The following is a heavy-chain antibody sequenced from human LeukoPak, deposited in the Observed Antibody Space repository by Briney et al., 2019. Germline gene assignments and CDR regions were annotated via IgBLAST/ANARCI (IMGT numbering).Heavy chain of an antibody. Sequence: GGSLRLSCAASGFTFSDYYMSWIRQSPGKGLEWVSYISSSSSYTNYAVSVKGRFTISRDNAKNSLYLQMNSLRAEDTAVYYCARAPNAHDAFDIWGQGTMVTVSS. V-gene: IGHV3-11*05. CDR1: GFTFSDYY. CDR3: ARAPNAHDAFDI. CDR2: ISSSSSYT. J-gene: IGHJ3*02. D-gene: IGHD2-8*01.